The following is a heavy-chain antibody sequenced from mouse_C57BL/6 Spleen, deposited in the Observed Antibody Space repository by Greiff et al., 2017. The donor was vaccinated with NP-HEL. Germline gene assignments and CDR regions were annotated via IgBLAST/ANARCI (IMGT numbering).Heavy chain of an antibody. CDR3: AREGYGNYVTDY. J-gene: IGHJ2*01. Sequence: QVQLQQSGPELVKPGASVKISCKASGYAFSSSWMNWVKQRPGKGLEWIGRIYPGDGDTNYNGKFKGKATLTADKSSSTAYMQLSSLTSEDSAVYFCAREGYGNYVTDYWGQGTTLTVSS. V-gene: IGHV1-82*01. CDR2: IYPGDGDT. CDR1: GYAFSSSW. D-gene: IGHD2-1*01.